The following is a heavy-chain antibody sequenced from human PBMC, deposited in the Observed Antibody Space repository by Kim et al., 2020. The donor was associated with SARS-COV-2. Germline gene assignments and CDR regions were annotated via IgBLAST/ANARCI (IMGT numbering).Heavy chain of an antibody. V-gene: IGHV3-74*03. D-gene: IGHD3-3*01. CDR2: MNEDGRTT. J-gene: IGHJ1*01. CDR3: SRDTFGPEDF. CDR1: GFSVSSYW. Sequence: GGSLRLSCAASGFSVSSYWMHWVRQGPGKGLEWVARMNEDGRTTTHAGSVRGRFTISRDSAKNTLFLQMNSLRAEDTAVYFCSRDTFGPEDFWGQGTLGT.